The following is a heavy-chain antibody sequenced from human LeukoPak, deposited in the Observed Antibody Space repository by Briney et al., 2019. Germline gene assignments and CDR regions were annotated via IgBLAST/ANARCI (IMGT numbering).Heavy chain of an antibody. CDR2: IIPIFGTA. CDR3: ANRPYYYDSSGFAFDI. J-gene: IGHJ3*02. Sequence: GSSVKVSCKASGGTFSSYAISWVRQDPGQGLEWMGGIIPIFGTANYAQKFQGRVTIATAESTSTAYMGLSSVRSEDTAVYYCANRPYYYDSSGFAFDIWGQGTMVTVSS. D-gene: IGHD3-22*01. CDR1: GGTFSSYA. V-gene: IGHV1-69*05.